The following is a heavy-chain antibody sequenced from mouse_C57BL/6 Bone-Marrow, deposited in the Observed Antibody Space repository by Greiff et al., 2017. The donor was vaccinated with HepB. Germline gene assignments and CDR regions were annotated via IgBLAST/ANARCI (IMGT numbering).Heavy chain of an antibody. J-gene: IGHJ4*01. D-gene: IGHD2-4*01. CDR1: GYSLTSYG. Sequence: QVQLKESGPGLVAPSQCLSITCTASGYSLTSYGVDWVRQPPGKGLEWLGVIWGGGSTNYNTDLMSRQTISKDNSKSQVFLKMNSLQTDDTAVYYCAKHDYDDAMDYWGQGTSVTVSS. CDR2: IWGGGST. CDR3: AKHDYDDAMDY. V-gene: IGHV2-9*01.